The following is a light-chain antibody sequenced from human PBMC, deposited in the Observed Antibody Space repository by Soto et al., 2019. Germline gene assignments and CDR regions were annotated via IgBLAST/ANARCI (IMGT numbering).Light chain of an antibody. CDR3: TSEADSNFGV. J-gene: IGLJ3*02. V-gene: IGLV2-8*01. CDR2: EVN. CDR1: SSDVGAYNY. Sequence: SALTQPPSASGSPGQSVTISCTGTSSDVGAYNYVSWYQQYPGKAPKLMIYEVNKRPSGVPDRFSGSKSGKTASLTVSGLQPEDGDDYHSTSEADSNFGVFGGGPKLPVL.